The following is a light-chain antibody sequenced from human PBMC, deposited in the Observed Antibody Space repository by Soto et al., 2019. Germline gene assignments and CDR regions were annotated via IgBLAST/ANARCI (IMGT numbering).Light chain of an antibody. CDR2: LNSDGSH. CDR3: QTWGTDIVV. J-gene: IGLJ2*01. Sequence: QPVLTQSASASASLGASVKITCTLSSGHSSNAIAWHQQQPEKGPRYLMRLNSDGSHSKGDGIPDRFSGSSSGAERYLTISSLQSEDEADYYCQTWGTDIVVFGGGTKLTVL. V-gene: IGLV4-69*01. CDR1: SGHSSNA.